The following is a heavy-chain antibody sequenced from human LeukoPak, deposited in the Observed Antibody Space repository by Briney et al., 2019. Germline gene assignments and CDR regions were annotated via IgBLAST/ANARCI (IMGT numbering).Heavy chain of an antibody. D-gene: IGHD6-19*01. CDR1: GFTFSSYA. J-gene: IGHJ4*02. CDR2: ISGSGGST. Sequence: GGSLRLSCAASGFTFSSYAMSWVRQAPGKGLEWVSGISGSGGSTYYADSVKGRFTISRDNSKNTLYLQMNSLRAEDTAVYYCAKRKVWWLAFDYWGQGTLVTVSS. V-gene: IGHV3-23*01. CDR3: AKRKVWWLAFDY.